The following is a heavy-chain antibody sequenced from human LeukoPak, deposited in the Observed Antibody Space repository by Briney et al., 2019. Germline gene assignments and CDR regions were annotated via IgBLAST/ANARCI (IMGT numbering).Heavy chain of an antibody. V-gene: IGHV5-51*01. Sequence: GESLKISCQGSGYTFTSYWIAWVRQMPGEGLEWMGIIYPGDSDTRYSPSFQGQVTISADKSISTAYLQWSSLKASDTAMYYCARVATANYEFDYWGQGTLVTVSS. CDR3: ARVATANYEFDY. CDR2: IYPGDSDT. J-gene: IGHJ4*02. CDR1: GYTFTSYW. D-gene: IGHD5-18*01.